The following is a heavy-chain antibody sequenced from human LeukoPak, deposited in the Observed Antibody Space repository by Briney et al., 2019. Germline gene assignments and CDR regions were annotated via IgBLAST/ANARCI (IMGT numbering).Heavy chain of an antibody. Sequence: GGSLRLSCAASGFTFSSYAMSWVRQAPGEGLEWVSSTSDSGDNTYYADSVKGRFITSRDNSKNTLFLQMQSLRAEDTAVYYCANNLFGYFDCWGQETLVTVSS. J-gene: IGHJ4*02. D-gene: IGHD3-16*01. CDR2: TSDSGDNT. CDR1: GFTFSSYA. V-gene: IGHV3-23*01. CDR3: ANNLFGYFDC.